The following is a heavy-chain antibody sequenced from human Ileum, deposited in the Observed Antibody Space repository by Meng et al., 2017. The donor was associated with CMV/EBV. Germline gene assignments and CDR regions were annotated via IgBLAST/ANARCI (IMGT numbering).Heavy chain of an antibody. CDR1: GFNFRIYW. J-gene: IGHJ6*02. D-gene: IGHD5-18*01. V-gene: IGHV3-74*01. Sequence: GESLKISCAASGFNFRIYWMHWVRQAPGKGLEWVSRIYSDGSSTSYADSVKGRFTVSRDNAKDTLYLQMNSLRAEDTAVYFCASTVDPAMGGAKRDYYGMDVWGQGTTVTGSS. CDR3: ASTVDPAMGGAKRDYYGMDV. CDR2: IYSDGSST.